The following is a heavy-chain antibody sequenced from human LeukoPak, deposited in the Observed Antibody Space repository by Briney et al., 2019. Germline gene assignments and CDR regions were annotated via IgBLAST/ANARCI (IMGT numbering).Heavy chain of an antibody. CDR3: AREKWFGELNFDY. CDR2: ISSSSSYI. CDR1: GFTFSSYS. J-gene: IGHJ4*02. Sequence: GGSLRLSCAASGFTFSSYSMNWVRQAPGKGLEWVSSISSSSSYIYYADSVKGRFTISRDNAKNSLYLQMNSLRAEDTAVYYCAREKWFGELNFDYWGQGTLVTVSS. D-gene: IGHD3-10*01. V-gene: IGHV3-21*01.